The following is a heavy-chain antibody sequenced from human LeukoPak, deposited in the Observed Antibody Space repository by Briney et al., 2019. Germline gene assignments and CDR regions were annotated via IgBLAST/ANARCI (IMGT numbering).Heavy chain of an antibody. D-gene: IGHD5-18*01. V-gene: IGHV3-30*03. CDR1: GFTFSSCG. CDR2: ISYDGSNK. CDR3: ARDSHAPGTVTVSCYFDN. J-gene: IGHJ4*02. Sequence: GRSLRLSCAASGFTFSSCGMHWVRQAPGKGLEWVAVISYDGSNKYYADSVKGRFTISRDNSRNTLYLEMNSLRAEDTALYYCARDSHAPGTVTVSCYFDNWGQGTLVTVSS.